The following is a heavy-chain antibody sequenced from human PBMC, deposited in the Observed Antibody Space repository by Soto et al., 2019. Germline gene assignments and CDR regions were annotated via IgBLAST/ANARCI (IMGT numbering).Heavy chain of an antibody. CDR1: GFSLTSGVG. D-gene: IGHD3-16*01. CDR3: AHIDPEIVTVGGNGGFDY. Sequence: QITLKESGPTLVRPPQTLTLTCTFSGFSLTSGVGVGWIRQPPGKALEWLALIYWDDDKRYSPSLKNRLTIPKDTSNNPVVLTMTYVGPVDTATYFCAHIDPEIVTVGGNGGFDYWGQGTLVTVSS. J-gene: IGHJ4*02. CDR2: IYWDDDK. V-gene: IGHV2-5*02.